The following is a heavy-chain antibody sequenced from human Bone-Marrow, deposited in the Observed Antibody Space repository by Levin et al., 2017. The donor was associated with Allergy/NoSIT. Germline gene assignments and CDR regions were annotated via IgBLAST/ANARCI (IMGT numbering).Heavy chain of an antibody. CDR2: ISWDDDK. CDR3: AHRRADGDLAYYFDY. Sequence: SGPTLVKPTQTLTLTCTFSGFSLTTNEVCVAWVRQPPGKALEWLALISWDDDKRYSPSLKSRLTITKDTSKNQVVLTMTNVDPVDTATYYCAHRRADGDLAYYFDYWGQGTLVTVSS. CDR1: GFSLTTNEVC. J-gene: IGHJ4*02. V-gene: IGHV2-5*02. D-gene: IGHD4-17*01.